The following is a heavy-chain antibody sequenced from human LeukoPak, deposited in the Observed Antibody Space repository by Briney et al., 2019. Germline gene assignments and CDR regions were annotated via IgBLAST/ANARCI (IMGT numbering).Heavy chain of an antibody. V-gene: IGHV1-18*01. D-gene: IGHD6-19*01. CDR2: ISAYNGNT. CDR3: ARAGERLKWLVGWDVGLGHFDY. Sequence: GASVKVSCKASGGTFSTYAISWVRQAPGQGLEWMGWISAYNGNTNYAQKLQGRVTMTTDTSTSTAYMELRSLRSDDTAVYYCARAGERLKWLVGWDVGLGHFDYWGQGTLVTVSS. J-gene: IGHJ4*02. CDR1: GGTFSTYA.